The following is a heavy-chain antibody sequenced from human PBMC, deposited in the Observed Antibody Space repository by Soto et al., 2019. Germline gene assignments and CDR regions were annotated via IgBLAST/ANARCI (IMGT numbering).Heavy chain of an antibody. V-gene: IGHV4-30-4*01. CDR2: IYYGGIT. J-gene: IGHJ4*02. CDR3: ARQYGGYEYYFDY. D-gene: IGHD5-12*01. CDR1: GGSVNSGDYY. Sequence: QVQLQESGQGLLKPSQTLSLSCTVSGGSVNSGDYYWSWIRQPPGKGLEWIGYIYYGGITSSNPSLKSRLTISIDTSKNQFSLKLDSVTAADTAVYYCARQYGGYEYYFDYWGQGTLVTVSS.